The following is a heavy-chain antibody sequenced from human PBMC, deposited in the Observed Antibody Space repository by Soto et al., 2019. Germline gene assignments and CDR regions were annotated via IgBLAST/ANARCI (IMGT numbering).Heavy chain of an antibody. J-gene: IGHJ6*01. CDR3: AKVAEDSSGYFHYYYYGMEV. CDR1: HG. V-gene: IGHV3-30*18. D-gene: IGHD3-22*01. CDR2: ISYDGSNK. Sequence: HGMRCIRQTQGKGLEWVAVISYDGSNKYYADSVKGRFTISRDNSKNTLYLQMNSLRAEDTAVYYCAKVAEDSSGYFHYYYYGMEVRRQRTTVIV.